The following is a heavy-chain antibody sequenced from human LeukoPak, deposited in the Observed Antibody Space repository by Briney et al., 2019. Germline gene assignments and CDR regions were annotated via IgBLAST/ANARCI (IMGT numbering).Heavy chain of an antibody. Sequence: ASVKVSCKASGYTFTNYAINWVRQAPGQGLEWMGWISAYSGNTNYAQNLQGRVTLTTDTSTSTAYMELRSLKSDDTAVYYCAREAFTTRCYDSWGQGTLVTVSS. D-gene: IGHD4/OR15-4a*01. CDR1: GYTFTNYA. V-gene: IGHV1-18*01. J-gene: IGHJ4*02. CDR2: ISAYSGNT. CDR3: AREAFTTRCYDS.